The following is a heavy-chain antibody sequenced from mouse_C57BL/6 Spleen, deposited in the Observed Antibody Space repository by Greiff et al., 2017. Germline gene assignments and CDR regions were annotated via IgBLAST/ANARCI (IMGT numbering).Heavy chain of an antibody. Sequence: EVKLVESGGGLVQPGESLKLSCESNEYEFPSHDMSWVRKTPEKRLELVAAINSDGGSTYYPDTMERRFIISRDNTKKTLYLQMSSLRSEDTALYYCARHGVDGYYHYYAMDYWGQGTSVTVSS. CDR3: ARHGVDGYYHYYAMDY. CDR2: INSDGGST. V-gene: IGHV5-2*03. CDR1: EYEFPSHD. D-gene: IGHD2-3*01. J-gene: IGHJ4*01.